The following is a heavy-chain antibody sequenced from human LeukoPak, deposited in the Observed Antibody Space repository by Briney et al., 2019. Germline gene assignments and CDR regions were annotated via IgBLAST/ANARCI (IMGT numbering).Heavy chain of an antibody. V-gene: IGHV3-23*01. CDR1: GFTFSSYA. D-gene: IGHD1-26*01. CDR2: ISASGDST. CDR3: AKYVGPSGSNYYGLDV. Sequence: PGGSLRLSCVVSGFTFSSYAMNWVRQAPGKGLEWVSGISASGDSTYYTNSVKGRFTISRDNSKNTLFMQVNSLRDEDTALYYCAKYVGPSGSNYYGLDVWGQGTADPVSS. J-gene: IGHJ6*02.